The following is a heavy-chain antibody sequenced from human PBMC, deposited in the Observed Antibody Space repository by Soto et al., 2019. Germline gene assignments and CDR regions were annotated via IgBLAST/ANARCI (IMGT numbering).Heavy chain of an antibody. J-gene: IGHJ1*01. Sequence: QVQLQESGPALVKPSETLSLSCTVSDGSLSPNYWSWIRQPPGKGLEWIGYIYYAGTTTYNPSLRSRVSISLATSKNEVSLKLTSVTAADTAVYFCARLGAFYQAMDSWGQGTLVTVSS. V-gene: IGHV4-59*08. CDR1: DGSLSPNY. D-gene: IGHD2-2*01. CDR2: IYYAGTT. CDR3: ARLGAFYQAMDS.